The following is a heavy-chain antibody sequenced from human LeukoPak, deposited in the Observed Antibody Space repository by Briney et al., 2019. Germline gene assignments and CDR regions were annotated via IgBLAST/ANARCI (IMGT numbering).Heavy chain of an antibody. V-gene: IGHV3-48*02. D-gene: IGHD3-16*01. Sequence: GGSLRLSCAASGFTVSSNYMSWVRQAPGKGLEWVSYISSSTSSTSTIYYADSVKGRFTISRDNAKNSLYLQMNSLRDEDTAVYYCARRGIMAFDYWGQGTLVTVSS. CDR3: ARRGIMAFDY. CDR1: GFTVSSNY. J-gene: IGHJ4*02. CDR2: ISSSTSSTSTI.